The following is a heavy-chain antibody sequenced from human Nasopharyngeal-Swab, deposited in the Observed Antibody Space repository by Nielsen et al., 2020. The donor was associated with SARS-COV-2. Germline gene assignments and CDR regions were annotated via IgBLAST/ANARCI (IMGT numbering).Heavy chain of an antibody. D-gene: IGHD6-13*01. CDR1: GGSFSGYY. CDR2: INHSGST. CDR3: ARGLRSSWYLIWFDP. J-gene: IGHJ5*02. V-gene: IGHV4-34*01. Sequence: SETLSLTCAVYGGSFSGYYWSWIRQPPGKGLEWIGEINHSGSTSYNPSLKSRVTISVDTSKNQFSLKLSSVTAADTAVYYCARGLRSSWYLIWFDPWGQGTLVTVSS.